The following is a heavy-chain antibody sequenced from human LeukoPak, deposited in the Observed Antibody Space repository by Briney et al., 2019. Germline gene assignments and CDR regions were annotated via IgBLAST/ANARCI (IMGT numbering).Heavy chain of an antibody. Sequence: PGGSLRLSCAASGFTVSSNYMSWVRQAPGKGLEWVSVIYSGGSTYYADSVKGRFTISRDNSKNTLYLQMNSLRAEDTAVYYCAKDWGSCSGGSCYGLGLFDYWGQGTLVTVSS. CDR3: AKDWGSCSGGSCYGLGLFDY. CDR2: IYSGGST. V-gene: IGHV3-53*01. D-gene: IGHD2-15*01. J-gene: IGHJ4*02. CDR1: GFTVSSNY.